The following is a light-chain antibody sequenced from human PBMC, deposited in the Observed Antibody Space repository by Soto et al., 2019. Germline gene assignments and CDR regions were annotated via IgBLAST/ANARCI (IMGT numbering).Light chain of an antibody. J-gene: IGKJ4*01. CDR1: QGISSW. Sequence: DIQMTQSPSSVSASVGDRVTITCRASQGISSWVAWYQQKPGKAPNLLIYAASSLQSGDPSRFSGSGSGTEFTLTISSLQPEDFATYYCQQADTFPLTFGGGTKVEIK. CDR3: QQADTFPLT. CDR2: AAS. V-gene: IGKV1-12*01.